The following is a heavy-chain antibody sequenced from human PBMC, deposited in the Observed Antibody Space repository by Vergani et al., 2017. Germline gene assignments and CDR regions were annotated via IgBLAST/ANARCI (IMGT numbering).Heavy chain of an antibody. CDR2: INPNSGGT. CDR3: SCSGSLDYYYGMDV. CDR1: GYTFIGYY. V-gene: IGHV1-2*02. Sequence: QVQLVQSGAEVKKPGASVKVSCKDSGYTFIGYYMHWVRQAPGQGLEWMGWINPNSGGTNYAQKFQGRVTMTRDTSISTAYMELSRLRSDDTAVYYCSCSGSLDYYYGMDVWGQGTTVTVSS. J-gene: IGHJ6*02. D-gene: IGHD2-15*01.